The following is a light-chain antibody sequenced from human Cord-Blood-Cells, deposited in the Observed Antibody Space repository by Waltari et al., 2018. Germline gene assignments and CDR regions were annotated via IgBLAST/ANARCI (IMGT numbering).Light chain of an antibody. V-gene: IGKV1-39*01. CDR3: QQSYSTPYS. CDR1: QSISSY. Sequence: DIQMTQSPSSLSASVGDRVTITCRASQSISSYLNWYQQKPGKAPKLPIYAASSLQSGVPSRFSGIGSVTDFTLTISSLQPEDFATYYCQQSYSTPYSFGQGTKLEIK. CDR2: AAS. J-gene: IGKJ2*03.